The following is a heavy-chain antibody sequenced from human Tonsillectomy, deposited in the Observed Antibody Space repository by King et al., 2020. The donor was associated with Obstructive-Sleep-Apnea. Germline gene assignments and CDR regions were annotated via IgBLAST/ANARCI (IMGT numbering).Heavy chain of an antibody. CDR3: ARVNPITIFGVGPRGAFDI. CDR1: GFTFSSYW. D-gene: IGHD3-3*01. V-gene: IGHV3-7*03. CDR2: IKQDGSEK. Sequence: VQLVESGGGLVQPGGSLRLSCAASGFTFSSYWMIWVRQAPGKGVEGVANIKQDGSEKYYVDSVKGRFTISRDNAKNSLYLQMNSLRAEDTAVYYCARVNPITIFGVGPRGAFDIWGQGTMVTVSS. J-gene: IGHJ3*02.